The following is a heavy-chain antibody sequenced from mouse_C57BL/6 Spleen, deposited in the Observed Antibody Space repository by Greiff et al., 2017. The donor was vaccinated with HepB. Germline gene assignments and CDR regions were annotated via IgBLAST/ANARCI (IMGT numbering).Heavy chain of an antibody. CDR2: IRLKSDNYAT. J-gene: IGHJ2*01. V-gene: IGHV6-3*01. D-gene: IGHD2-4*01. CDR3: TQEGTYDYDGVVDY. CDR1: GFTFSNYW. Sequence: EVQLVESGGGLVQPGGSMKLSCVASGFTFSNYWMNWVRQSPEKGLEWVAQIRLKSDNYATHYAESVKGRFTISRDDSKSSVYLQMNNLRAEDTGIYYCTQEGTYDYDGVVDYWGQGTTLTVSS.